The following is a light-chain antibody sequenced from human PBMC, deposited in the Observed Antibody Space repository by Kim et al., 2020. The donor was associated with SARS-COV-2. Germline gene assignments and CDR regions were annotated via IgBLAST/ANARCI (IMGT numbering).Light chain of an antibody. CDR2: DDS. V-gene: IGLV3-21*03. CDR1: NIGSKS. J-gene: IGLJ1*01. CDR3: QVWDSSSDV. Sequence: SVAPGKTARITCGGNNIGSKSVHWYQQKPGQAPVLVVYDDSDQPSGIPERFSGSNSGNTATLTISRVEAGDEADYYCQVWDSSSDVFGTGTKVTVL.